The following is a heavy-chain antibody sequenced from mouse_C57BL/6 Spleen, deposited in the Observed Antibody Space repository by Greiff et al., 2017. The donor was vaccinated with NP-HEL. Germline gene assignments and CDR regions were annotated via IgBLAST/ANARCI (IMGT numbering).Heavy chain of an antibody. V-gene: IGHV1-80*01. CDR1: GYAFSSYW. CDR3: ARSLITTVVPFFDY. CDR2: IYPGDGDT. J-gene: IGHJ2*01. Sequence: VQLQQSGASVKISCKASGYAFSSYWMNWVKQRPGKGLEWIGQIYPGDGDTNYNGKFKGKATLTADKSSSTAYMQLSSLTSEDSAVYFCARSLITTVVPFFDYWGQGTTLTVSS. D-gene: IGHD1-1*01.